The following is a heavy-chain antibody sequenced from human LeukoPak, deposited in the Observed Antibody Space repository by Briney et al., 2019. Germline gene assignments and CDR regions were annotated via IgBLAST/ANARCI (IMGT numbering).Heavy chain of an antibody. J-gene: IGHJ6*02. D-gene: IGHD2-2*01. CDR3: ARGVVVPAARSYYYGMDV. CDR1: GYTFTSYY. Sequence: ASVNVSCKASGYTFTSYYMHWVRQAPGQGLEWMGVINPSGGSTSYAQKFQGRVTMTRDTSTSTVYMELSSLRSEDTAVYYCARGVVVPAARSYYYGMDVWGQGTTVTVSS. V-gene: IGHV1-46*01. CDR2: INPSGGST.